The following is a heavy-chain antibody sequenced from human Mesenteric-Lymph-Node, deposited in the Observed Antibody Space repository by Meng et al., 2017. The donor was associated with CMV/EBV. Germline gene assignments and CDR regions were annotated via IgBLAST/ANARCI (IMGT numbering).Heavy chain of an antibody. CDR2: IYYSGST. CDR3: ARHPSTLSSGWLSFDY. V-gene: IGHV4-59*01. J-gene: IGHJ4*02. D-gene: IGHD6-19*01. CDR1: GGSISSYY. Sequence: SETLSLTCNVSGGSISSYYWSWIRQPPGKGLEWIGYIYYSGSTNYNPSLKSRVTISVDTSKNQFSLKLSSVTAADTAVYYCARHPSTLSSGWLSFDYWGQGTLVTVSS.